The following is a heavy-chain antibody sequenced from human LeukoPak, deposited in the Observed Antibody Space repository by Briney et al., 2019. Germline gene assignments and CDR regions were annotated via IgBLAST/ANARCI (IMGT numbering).Heavy chain of an antibody. CDR2: ISSSTSYI. V-gene: IGHV3-21*01. CDR1: GFTFSGYS. CDR3: AREIKSLGATDY. Sequence: GGSLRLSCAASGFTFSGYSMNWVRQAPGKGLEWVSSISSSTSYIFYADSMKGRFTISRDNAKNSLYLQMNSLRAEDTAVYYCAREIKSLGATDYWGQGTLVTVSS. J-gene: IGHJ4*02. D-gene: IGHD1-26*01.